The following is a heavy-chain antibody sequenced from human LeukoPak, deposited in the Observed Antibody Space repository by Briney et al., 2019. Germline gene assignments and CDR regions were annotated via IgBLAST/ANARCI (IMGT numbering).Heavy chain of an antibody. CDR3: ASGYIVATTIDY. J-gene: IGHJ4*02. Sequence: SETLSLTCTVSGGSISYYYWSWIRQPPGKGLEWIGYIYYSGSTTYNPSLKSRVTISVDTSKNQFSLKLSSVTAADTAVYYCASGYIVATTIDYWGQGTLVTVSS. V-gene: IGHV4-59*12. CDR2: IYYSGST. D-gene: IGHD5-12*01. CDR1: GGSISYYY.